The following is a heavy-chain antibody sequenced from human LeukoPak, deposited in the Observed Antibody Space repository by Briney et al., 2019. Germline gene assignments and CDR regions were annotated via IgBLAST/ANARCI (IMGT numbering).Heavy chain of an antibody. CDR1: GGSISSYY. CDR3: ARDLYPHEAFAI. V-gene: IGHV4-59*01. J-gene: IGHJ3*02. Sequence: SETLSLTCTVSGGSISSYYWSWIRQPPGKGLEWIGYIYYSGSTNYNPSLKSRVTISVDTSKNQFSLKLSSVTAADTAVYYCARDLYPHEAFAIWGQGTMVTVSS. CDR2: IYYSGST. D-gene: IGHD5/OR15-5a*01.